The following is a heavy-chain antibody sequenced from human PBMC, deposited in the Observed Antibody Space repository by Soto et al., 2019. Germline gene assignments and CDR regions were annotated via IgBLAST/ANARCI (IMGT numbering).Heavy chain of an antibody. CDR1: GGSISSYY. CDR3: ARLGEYSSSLFDP. CDR2: IYYSGST. V-gene: IGHV4-59*01. Sequence: SETLSLTCTVSGGSISSYYWSWIRQPPGKGLEWIGYIYYSGSTNYNPSLKSRVTISVDTSKNQFSLKLSSVTAADTAVYYCARLGEYSSSLFDPWGQGTLVTVAS. D-gene: IGHD6-6*01. J-gene: IGHJ5*02.